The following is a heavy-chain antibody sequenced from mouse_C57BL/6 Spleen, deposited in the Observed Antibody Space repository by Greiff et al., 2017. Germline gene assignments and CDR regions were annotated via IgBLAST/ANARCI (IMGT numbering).Heavy chain of an antibody. CDR3: AKKIYYGTFAY. V-gene: IGHV1-77*01. CDR1: GYTFTDYY. CDR2: IGPGSGST. D-gene: IGHD1-1*01. Sequence: QVQLQQSGAELVKPGASVKISCKASGYTFTDYYINWVKQRPGQGLEWIGKIGPGSGSTYYNEKFKGKATLTVDTSSSTAYLQLSSLTSEDSAVYFCAKKIYYGTFAYWGQGTLVTVSA. J-gene: IGHJ3*01.